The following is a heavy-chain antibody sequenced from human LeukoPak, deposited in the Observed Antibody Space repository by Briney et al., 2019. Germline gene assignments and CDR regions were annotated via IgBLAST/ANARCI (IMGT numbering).Heavy chain of an antibody. D-gene: IGHD6-19*01. V-gene: IGHV3-73*01. J-gene: IGHJ4*02. CDR2: IDKKDKGYATAT. CDR1: GFTFSGSA. CDR3: ARDSGYSSGWYANYFDY. Sequence: QSGGSLRLSCAASGFTFSGSAIHWVRQSSGKGLEWVGQIDKKDKGYATATAYAASVKGRFTISRDDSINTAYLQMNSLRAEDTAVYYCARDSGYSSGWYANYFDYWGQGTLVTVSS.